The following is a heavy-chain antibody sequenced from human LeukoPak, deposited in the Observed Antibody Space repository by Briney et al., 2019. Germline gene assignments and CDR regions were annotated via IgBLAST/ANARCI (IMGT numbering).Heavy chain of an antibody. Sequence: GGSLRLSCAASGFPLSSYAMSWVRQGPGKGLEWVAFIRYDGSNKYYADSVKGRFTISRDNSKNTLYLQMNSLRAEDTAVYYCAKDHAPYCSGGSCYSILTGGTYSQPDYWGQGTLVTVSS. D-gene: IGHD2-15*01. J-gene: IGHJ4*02. CDR3: AKDHAPYCSGGSCYSILTGGTYSQPDY. CDR1: GFPLSSYA. V-gene: IGHV3-30*02. CDR2: IRYDGSNK.